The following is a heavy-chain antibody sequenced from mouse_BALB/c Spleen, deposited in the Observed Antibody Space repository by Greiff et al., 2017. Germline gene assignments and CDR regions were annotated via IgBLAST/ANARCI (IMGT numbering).Heavy chain of an antibody. Sequence: VQLQESGGGLVQPGGSRKLSCAASGFTFSSFGMHWVRQAPEKGLEWVAYISSGSSTIYYADTVKGRFTISRDNPKNTLFLQMTSLRSEDTAMYYCARWGTVVATDAMDYWGQGTSVTVSS. CDR1: GFTFSSFG. CDR2: ISSGSSTI. CDR3: ARWGTVVATDAMDY. J-gene: IGHJ4*01. V-gene: IGHV5-17*02. D-gene: IGHD1-1*01.